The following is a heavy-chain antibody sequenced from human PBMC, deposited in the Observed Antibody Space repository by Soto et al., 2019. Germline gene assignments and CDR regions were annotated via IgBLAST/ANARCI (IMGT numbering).Heavy chain of an antibody. CDR1: DGSVGTYY. V-gene: IGHV4-59*08. CDR3: ARRGLENWYFDL. CDR2: VYYSGST. J-gene: IGHJ2*01. D-gene: IGHD1-1*01. Sequence: QVQLQESGPGLVKPSETLSLTCSVPDGSVGTYYWTWIRQPPGKGLQWNGYVYYSGSTNYNPSLNSRVTMSVDTSNNQFSLKLNSVTAADTAVYYCARRGLENWYFDLWGRGTLVTVSS.